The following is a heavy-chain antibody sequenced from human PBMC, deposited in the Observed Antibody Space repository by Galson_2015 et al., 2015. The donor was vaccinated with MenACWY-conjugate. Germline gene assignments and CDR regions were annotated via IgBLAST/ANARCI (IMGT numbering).Heavy chain of an antibody. CDR3: ASNSYSSDPYYYYYMDV. Sequence: SVKVSCKASGGTFSSYAISWVRQAPGQGLEWMGGIIPIFGTANYAQKFQGRVTITADESTSTAYMELSSLRSEDTAVYYCASNSYSSDPYYYYYMDVWGKGTTVTVSS. V-gene: IGHV1-69*13. D-gene: IGHD6-19*01. CDR2: IIPIFGTA. CDR1: GGTFSSYA. J-gene: IGHJ6*03.